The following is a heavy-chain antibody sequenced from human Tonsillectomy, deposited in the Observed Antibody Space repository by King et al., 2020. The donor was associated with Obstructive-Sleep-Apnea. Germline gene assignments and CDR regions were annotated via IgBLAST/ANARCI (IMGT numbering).Heavy chain of an antibody. V-gene: IGHV3-43D*03. CDR1: GFTFDDYA. J-gene: IGHJ4*02. Sequence: VQLVESGGVVVQPGGSLRLSCAASGFTFDDYAMHWVRQAPGKGLEWVSLISLNGGSTYYEDSVKGRFTISRDNSKNSLYLQMNSLRAEDTALYYCAKTSGYGWGWVDYWGQGTLVTVSS. D-gene: IGHD3-3*01. CDR2: ISLNGGST. CDR3: AKTSGYGWGWVDY.